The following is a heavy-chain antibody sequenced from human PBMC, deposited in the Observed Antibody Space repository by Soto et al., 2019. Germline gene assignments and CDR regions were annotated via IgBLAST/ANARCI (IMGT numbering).Heavy chain of an antibody. V-gene: IGHV3-15*01. CDR2: IKSKTDGGTT. CDR3: TTGIVGATEFWPTDY. J-gene: IGHJ4*02. CDR1: GFTFSNAW. Sequence: PGGSLRLSCAASGFTFSNAWMSWVRQAPGKGLEWVGRIKSKTDGGTTDYAAPVKGRFTISRDDSKNTLYLQMNSLKTEDTAVYYCTTGIVGATEFWPTDYWGQGTLVTVSS. D-gene: IGHD1-26*01.